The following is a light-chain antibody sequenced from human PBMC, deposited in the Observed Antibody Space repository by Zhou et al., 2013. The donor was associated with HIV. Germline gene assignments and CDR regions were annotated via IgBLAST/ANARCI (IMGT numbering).Light chain of an antibody. CDR1: QSITRY. J-gene: IGKJ2*03. Sequence: DIQMTQSPSSLSASVGDRVSITCRASQSITRYLNWYQHRPGKAPKLLIYDASNLRSGVPSRFTGSGSGTDFTLTISSLQPEDFATYYCQQSYTTPHSFGQGTKLEIK. CDR3: QQSYTTPHS. CDR2: DAS. V-gene: IGKV1-39*01.